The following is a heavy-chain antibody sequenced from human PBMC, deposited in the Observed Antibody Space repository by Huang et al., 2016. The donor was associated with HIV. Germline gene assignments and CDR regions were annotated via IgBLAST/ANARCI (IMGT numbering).Heavy chain of an antibody. CDR3: VKETVQWLVTY. CDR2: IQYDGSNK. J-gene: IGHJ4*02. V-gene: IGHV3-30*02. D-gene: IGHD6-19*01. CDR1: GFTSSSHG. Sequence: QVQVVESGGGVVQPRGSLRLSCAASGFTSSSHGMHWVRQAPGKGREWVAFIQYDGSNKYFADSVKGRFTMSRDNSKNTLYLQMNSLRGEDTAVYYCVKETVQWLVTYWGQGTLVTVSS.